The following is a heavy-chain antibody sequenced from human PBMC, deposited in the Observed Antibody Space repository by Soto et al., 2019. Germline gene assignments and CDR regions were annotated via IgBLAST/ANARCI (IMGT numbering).Heavy chain of an antibody. V-gene: IGHV4-30-2*01. Sequence: SETLSLTCAVSGGSISSGGYSWSWIRQPPGTGLEWIGYIYHSGSTYYNPSLKSRVTISVDRSKNQFSLKLSSVTAADTAVYYCARGGMVRGVIITGAFDIWGQGTMVTVSS. CDR2: IYHSGST. D-gene: IGHD3-10*01. CDR3: ARGGMVRGVIITGAFDI. CDR1: GGSISSGGYS. J-gene: IGHJ3*02.